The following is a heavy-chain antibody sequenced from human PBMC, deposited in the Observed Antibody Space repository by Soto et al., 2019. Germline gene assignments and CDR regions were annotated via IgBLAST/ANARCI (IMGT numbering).Heavy chain of an antibody. CDR1: GYTFTGYD. Sequence: VQLVQSGADVKTHGASVRVSCKPSGYTFTGYDVHWVREAPGHVLEWMGWINPETVGTSYSQKFQGRVTLSRDPTINTAYHELSRVRFDDAALYFCASERYQVTSDGMDVWGQGTTGTFSS. D-gene: IGHD2-2*01. CDR2: INPETVGT. CDR3: ASERYQVTSDGMDV. J-gene: IGHJ6*01. V-gene: IGHV1-2*02.